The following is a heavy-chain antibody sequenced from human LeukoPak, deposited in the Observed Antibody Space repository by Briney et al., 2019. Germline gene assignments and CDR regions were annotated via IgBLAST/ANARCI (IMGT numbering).Heavy chain of an antibody. V-gene: IGHV3-33*06. Sequence: GGSLRLSCAASGFTFSSYGMHWARQAPGKGLEWVTVIWYDGSNKYYADSVKGRFTISRDNSKNTLYLQMNSLRAEDTAVYYCAKSSDALGFDYWGQGTLVTVSS. CDR3: AKSSDALGFDY. J-gene: IGHJ4*02. CDR1: GFTFSSYG. CDR2: IWYDGSNK.